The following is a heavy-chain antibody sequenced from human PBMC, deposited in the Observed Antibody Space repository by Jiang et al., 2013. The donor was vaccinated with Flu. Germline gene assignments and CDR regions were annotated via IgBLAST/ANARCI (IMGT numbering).Heavy chain of an antibody. J-gene: IGHJ6*02. Sequence: VLLKPSETLSLTCTVSGGSISSSSYYWGWIRQPPGKGLEWIGSIYYSGSTYYNPSLKSRVTISVDTSKNQFSLKLSSVTAADTAVYYCASRLYYDFWSGYYKLGGSMDVWGQGTTVTVSS. CDR3: ASRLYYDFWSGYYKLGGSMDV. CDR2: IYYSGST. CDR1: GGSISSSSYY. D-gene: IGHD3-3*01. V-gene: IGHV4-39*07.